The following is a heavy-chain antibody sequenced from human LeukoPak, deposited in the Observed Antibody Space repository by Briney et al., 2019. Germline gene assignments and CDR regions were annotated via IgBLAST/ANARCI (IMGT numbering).Heavy chain of an antibody. Sequence: GGSLRLSCAASGFTFSSYAMSWVRQAPGKGLEWVSAISGSGGSTYYADSVKGRFTISRDNSKNTPYLQMNSLRAEDTAVYYCARGYYGSGSYPIDYWGQGTLVTVSS. D-gene: IGHD3-10*01. V-gene: IGHV3-23*01. CDR1: GFTFSSYA. J-gene: IGHJ4*02. CDR3: ARGYYGSGSYPIDY. CDR2: ISGSGGST.